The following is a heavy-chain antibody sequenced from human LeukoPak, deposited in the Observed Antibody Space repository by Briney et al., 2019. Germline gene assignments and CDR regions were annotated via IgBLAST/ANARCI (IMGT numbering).Heavy chain of an antibody. D-gene: IGHD4-17*01. CDR2: INPNSGGT. V-gene: IGHV1-2*06. J-gene: IGHJ4*02. Sequence: ASVKVSCEASGYTFTSYGISWVRQAPGQGLEWMGRINPNSGGTNYAQKFQGRVTMTRDTSISTAYMELSRLRSDDTAVYYCARDSYGDYDYWGQGTLVTVSS. CDR3: ARDSYGDYDY. CDR1: GYTFTSYG.